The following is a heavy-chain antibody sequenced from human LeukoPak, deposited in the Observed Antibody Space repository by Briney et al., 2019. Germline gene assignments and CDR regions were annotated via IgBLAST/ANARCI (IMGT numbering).Heavy chain of an antibody. J-gene: IGHJ4*02. CDR1: GGSFSGYY. D-gene: IGHD3-10*01. Sequence: KASETLSLTCAVYGGSFSGYYWSWVRQPPGKGLEWIGEINHSGSTNYNPSLKIRVPISVDTSKNQFSLKLSSVTAADTAVYYCARVALPFGGVGYYFDYWGQGTLVTVSS. CDR2: INHSGST. CDR3: ARVALPFGGVGYYFDY. V-gene: IGHV4-34*01.